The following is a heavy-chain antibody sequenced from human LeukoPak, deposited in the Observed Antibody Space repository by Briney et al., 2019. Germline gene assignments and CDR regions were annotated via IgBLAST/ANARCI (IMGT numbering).Heavy chain of an antibody. CDR1: GGSISSYY. CDR2: IYYTGST. D-gene: IGHD2-8*01. CDR3: ARKTNDWFDP. Sequence: SETLSLTCTVSGGSISSYYWNWIRQSPGKGLEWIGYIYYTGSTNFNPSLRSRVTISVDTSKNQFSLKLSSVNAADTAVYYCARKTNDWFDPWGQGTLVTVSS. J-gene: IGHJ5*02. V-gene: IGHV4-59*01.